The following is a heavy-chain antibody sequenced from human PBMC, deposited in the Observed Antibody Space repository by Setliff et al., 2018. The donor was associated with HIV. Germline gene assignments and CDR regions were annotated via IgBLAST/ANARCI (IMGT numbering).Heavy chain of an antibody. D-gene: IGHD2-15*01. J-gene: IGHJ6*03. CDR3: ARSLAYCSGGGCSSGNYYYMDV. V-gene: IGHV4-39*01. Sequence: SETLSLTCTVSGGSISGSSYYWGWIRQSPEKGLEWIGSTFHAGSTYYNPSLKSRVTLSVDTSENQYSLKLTSLLAADTAVYYCARSLAYCSGGGCSSGNYYYMDVWGRGTTVT. CDR1: GGSISGSSYY. CDR2: TFHAGST.